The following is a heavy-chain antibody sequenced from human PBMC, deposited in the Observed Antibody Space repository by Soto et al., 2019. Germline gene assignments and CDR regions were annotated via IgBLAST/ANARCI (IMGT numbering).Heavy chain of an antibody. CDR2: IDWDDDK. D-gene: IGHD6-13*01. CDR3: ARVAAAGSYYYYGMDV. V-gene: IGHV2-70*01. J-gene: IGHJ6*02. CDR1: GFSLTTTGMC. Sequence: SGPTLVNPTQTLTLTCTFSGFSLTTTGMCVSWIRQPPGKALEWLALIDWDDDKYYSTSLKTRLTISKDTSKNQVVPSMTNMDPVDTATYYCARVAAAGSYYYYGMDVWGQGTTVTVSS.